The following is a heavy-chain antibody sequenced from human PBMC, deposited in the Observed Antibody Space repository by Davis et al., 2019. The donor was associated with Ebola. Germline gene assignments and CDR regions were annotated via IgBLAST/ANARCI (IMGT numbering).Heavy chain of an antibody. V-gene: IGHV1-69*13. CDR1: GGTFSSYA. Sequence: SVKVSCKASGGTFSSYAISWVRQAPGQGLEWMGGIIPIFGTANYAQKFQGRVTITADESTSTAYMELSSLRSEDTAVYYCARGILWFGENYYYGMDVWGQGTTVTVSS. D-gene: IGHD3-10*01. CDR2: IIPIFGTA. J-gene: IGHJ6*02. CDR3: ARGILWFGENYYYGMDV.